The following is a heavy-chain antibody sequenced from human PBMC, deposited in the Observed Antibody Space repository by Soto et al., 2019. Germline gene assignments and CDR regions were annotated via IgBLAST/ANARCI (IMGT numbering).Heavy chain of an antibody. CDR2: ISSSSSTI. J-gene: IGHJ4*01. CDR3: ARGGTIGVTTIGDY. V-gene: IGHV3-48*02. Sequence: DVQLVESGGGLVQPGGSLRLSCAASGFTFRSYNMNWVRQAPGKGLDWVSYISSSSSTIYYADSVKGRFTISRDNAKNSLYLQMNSLRDDDTAMYYCARGGTIGVTTIGDYWGQGTLVTVSS. D-gene: IGHD5-12*01. CDR1: GFTFRSYN.